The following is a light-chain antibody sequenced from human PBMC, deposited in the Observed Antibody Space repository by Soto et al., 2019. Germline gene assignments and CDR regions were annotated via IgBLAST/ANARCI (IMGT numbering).Light chain of an antibody. J-gene: IGLJ1*01. CDR1: NSDVGGYEY. Sequence: QSALTQPASVSGSPGQSITISGTGTNSDVGGYEYVAWYQQHPGKVPKLMISEVRNRPSGASNRFSGSKSGNTASLTISGLQAEDEADYYCSTYTTSRTPVFGSGTKVTVL. V-gene: IGLV2-14*01. CDR3: STYTTSRTPV. CDR2: EVR.